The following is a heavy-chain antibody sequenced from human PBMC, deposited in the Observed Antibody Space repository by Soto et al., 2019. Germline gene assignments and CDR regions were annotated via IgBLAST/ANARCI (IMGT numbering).Heavy chain of an antibody. CDR1: GFTFSNAW. CDR2: IKSKTDGGTT. V-gene: IGHV3-15*01. J-gene: IGHJ5*02. Sequence: GGSLRLSCAASGFTFSNAWMRWVRQAPGEGLEWVGRIKSKTDGGTTDYAAPVKGRFTISRDDSKNTLYLQMNSLKTEDTAVYYCTTTYQGAAAGFDPWGQGTLVTVSS. CDR3: TTTYQGAAAGFDP. D-gene: IGHD2-2*01.